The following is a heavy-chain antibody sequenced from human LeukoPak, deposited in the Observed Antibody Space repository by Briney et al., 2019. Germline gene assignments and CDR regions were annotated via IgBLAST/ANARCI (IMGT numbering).Heavy chain of an antibody. CDR2: IYYSGST. V-gene: IGHV4-31*03. J-gene: IGHJ4*02. D-gene: IGHD3-10*01. Sequence: TSETLSLTCTVSGGSISSSSYYWGWIRQHPGKGLEWIGYIYYSGSTYYNPSLKSRVTISVDTPKNQFSLKLSSVTAADTAVYYCAREPWVFLEHSLLWGQGTLVTVSS. CDR1: GGSISSSSYY. CDR3: AREPWVFLEHSLL.